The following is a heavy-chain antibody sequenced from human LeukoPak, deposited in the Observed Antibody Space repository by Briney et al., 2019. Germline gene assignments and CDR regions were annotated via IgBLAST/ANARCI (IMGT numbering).Heavy chain of an antibody. J-gene: IGHJ4*02. V-gene: IGHV4-30-4*01. CDR1: GGSISSDDYY. CDR2: IYFSGTT. Sequence: SETLSLTCTVSGGSISSDDYYWRWIRQPPGKGLEWIGYIYFSGTTYYNPSLKSRVTISIDTSKNQFSLKLSSVTAADRAVYYCARHRKNSGSYWPRFDYWGQGILVTVSS. CDR3: ARHRKNSGSYWPRFDY. D-gene: IGHD1-26*01.